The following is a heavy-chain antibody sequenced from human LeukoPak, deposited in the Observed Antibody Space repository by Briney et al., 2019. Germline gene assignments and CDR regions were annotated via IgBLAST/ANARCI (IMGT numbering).Heavy chain of an antibody. V-gene: IGHV4-38-2*02. D-gene: IGHD2-2*01. CDR2: IYHSGST. J-gene: IGHJ4*02. Sequence: SETLSLTCIVSGDSSNTYYWSWIRQPPGKGLEWIASIYHSGSTYYNPSLKSRVTISVDTSNNQFSLKLSSMTAADTAVYYCARAPAAYYFESWGQGTLVTVSS. CDR1: GDSSNTYY. CDR3: ARAPAAYYFES.